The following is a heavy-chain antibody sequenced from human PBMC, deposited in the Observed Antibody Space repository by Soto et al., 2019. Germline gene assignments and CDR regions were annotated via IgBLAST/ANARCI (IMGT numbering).Heavy chain of an antibody. J-gene: IGHJ4*02. CDR3: ARSPLRWLQSVRGPFDY. V-gene: IGHV4-31*03. CDR2: IYYSGST. Sequence: QVQLQESGPGLVKPSQTLSLTCPVSGGSISSGGYYWSWIRQHPGKGLEWIGYIYYSGSTYYNPSLKSRVTISVDTSKNQFSLKLSSVTAADTAVYYCARSPLRWLQSVRGPFDYWGQGTLVTVSS. D-gene: IGHD5-12*01. CDR1: GGSISSGGYY.